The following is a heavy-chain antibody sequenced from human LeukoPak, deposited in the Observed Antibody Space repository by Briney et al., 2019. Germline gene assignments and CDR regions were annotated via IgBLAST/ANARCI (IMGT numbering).Heavy chain of an antibody. CDR1: GFTFSSCG. Sequence: GGSLRLSCAASGFTFSSCGMHWVRQAPGKGLEWVAVIWYDGSNKYYADSVKGRFTISRDNSKNTLYLQMNSLRAEDTAVYYCARDLGIGGKVNTFDYWGQGTLVTVSS. CDR3: ARDLGIGGKVNTFDY. V-gene: IGHV3-33*01. J-gene: IGHJ4*02. CDR2: IWYDGSNK. D-gene: IGHD7-27*01.